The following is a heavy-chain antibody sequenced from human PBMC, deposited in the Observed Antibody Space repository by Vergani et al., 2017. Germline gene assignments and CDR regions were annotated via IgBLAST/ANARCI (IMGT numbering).Heavy chain of an antibody. V-gene: IGHV3-21*02. D-gene: IGHD1-1*01. Sequence: DVQLVESGGGLVKPGGSLRLSCVASGFTSSTFTLSWVRQAPGKGLEWVSSISGTGHYKDYAESLRDRFTISRDNSRNSVYLQMTSLRVEDSAVYYCAIDPEMSQVENYFDSWVQGALVTVSS. CDR3: AIDPEMSQVENYFDS. J-gene: IGHJ4*02. CDR2: ISGTGHYK. CDR1: GFTSSTFT.